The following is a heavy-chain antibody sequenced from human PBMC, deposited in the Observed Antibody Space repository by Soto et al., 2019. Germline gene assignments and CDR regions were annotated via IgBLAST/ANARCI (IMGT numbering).Heavy chain of an antibody. Sequence: EVQLVESGGRLVQPGRSLRLSCVGTGLNFDDFAMHWVRQAPGKGMEWVSGITWNSRVLAYADSVKGRFTISRDNARNSLYLQMDSLRDEDTALYYCAKGRYDFWSPYYFDSWGQGTLVTVSS. CDR3: AKGRYDFWSPYYFDS. D-gene: IGHD3-3*01. CDR2: ITWNSRVL. V-gene: IGHV3-9*01. J-gene: IGHJ4*02. CDR1: GLNFDDFA.